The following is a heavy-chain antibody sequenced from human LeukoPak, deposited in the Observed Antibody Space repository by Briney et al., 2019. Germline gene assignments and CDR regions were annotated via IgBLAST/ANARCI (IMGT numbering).Heavy chain of an antibody. D-gene: IGHD3-16*01. CDR2: IYYSGST. CDR3: ARLSCSRGNYYYGMDV. CDR1: GGSISSGDYH. Sequence: PSETLSLTCTVSGGSISSGDYHWSWIRQPPGKGLEWIGYIYYSGSTYYNPSLKSRVTISIDTSKNQFSLKLNSVTAADTAMYYCARLSCSRGNYYYGMDVWGQGTTVTVSS. V-gene: IGHV4-30-4*01. J-gene: IGHJ6*02.